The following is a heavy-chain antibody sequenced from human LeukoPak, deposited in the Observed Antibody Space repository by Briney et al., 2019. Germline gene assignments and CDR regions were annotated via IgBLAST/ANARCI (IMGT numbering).Heavy chain of an antibody. Sequence: SETLSLTCTVAGGSTSSEDYYWSWIRQSVERGLEWIGRIYISGDTNYNPSLKSRVTISLDTSENQVSLKLTSVTAADTAVYYCAREDETWGWNFDLWGRGTLAIVSS. V-gene: IGHV4-61*02. CDR2: IYISGDT. D-gene: IGHD7-27*01. CDR3: AREDETWGWNFDL. CDR1: GGSTSSEDYY. J-gene: IGHJ2*01.